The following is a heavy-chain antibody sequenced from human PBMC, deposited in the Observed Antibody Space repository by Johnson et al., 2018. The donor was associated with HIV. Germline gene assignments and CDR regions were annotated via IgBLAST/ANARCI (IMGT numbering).Heavy chain of an antibody. D-gene: IGHD3-22*01. CDR2: IGTAGDT. CDR3: AKDRITYYYDSSGYYSREPDAFDI. J-gene: IGHJ3*02. Sequence: EMQLVESGGGLVQPGGSLRLSCAASGFTFSSYDMHWVRQATGKGLEWVSAIGTAGDTYYPGSVKGRFTISRENSKNSLYLQMNSLRAEDTAVYYCAKDRITYYYDSSGYYSREPDAFDIWGQGTMVTVSS. V-gene: IGHV3-13*01. CDR1: GFTFSSYD.